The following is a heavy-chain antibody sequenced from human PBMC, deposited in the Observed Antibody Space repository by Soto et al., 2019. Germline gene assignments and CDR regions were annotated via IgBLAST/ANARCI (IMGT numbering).Heavy chain of an antibody. CDR2: IYYSGST. J-gene: IGHJ6*02. CDR1: GGSVSSGSYY. CDR3: ARHYYPNPKLKYYFFYGLDV. V-gene: IGHV4-61*01. Sequence: SETLSLTCTVSGGSVSSGSYYWSWIRQPPGKGLEWIGYIYYSGSTNYNASLKSRVTISVDTSKNQFSLKWSSVTAADTAVYYCARHYYPNPKLKYYFFYGLDVWGQGTTVTVSS. D-gene: IGHD3-3*01.